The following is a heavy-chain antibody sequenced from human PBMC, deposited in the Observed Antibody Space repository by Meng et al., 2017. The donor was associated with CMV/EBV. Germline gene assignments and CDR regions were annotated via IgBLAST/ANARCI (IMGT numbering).Heavy chain of an antibody. V-gene: IGHV1-18*01. CDR1: GYTFTSYG. J-gene: IGHJ6*02. Sequence: ASVKVSCKASGYTFTSYGISWVRQAPGQGLEWMGWISAYNGNTNYAQKLQGRVTMTTDTSTSTAYMELRSLRSDDTAVYYCARAAAQYLSPYYYYGMDVWGQGTTVTVSS. D-gene: IGHD2/OR15-2a*01. CDR2: ISAYNGNT. CDR3: ARAAAQYLSPYYYYGMDV.